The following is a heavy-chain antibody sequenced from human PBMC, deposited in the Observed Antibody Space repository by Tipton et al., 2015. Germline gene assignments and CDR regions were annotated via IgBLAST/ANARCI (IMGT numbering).Heavy chain of an antibody. V-gene: IGHV4-38-2*02. Sequence: TLSLTCAVSAYSISTDYYWGWIRQPPGKGLEWIGSISHSGNTYYNPSLKSRVTMSRDTSKNQFSLRLNSVTATDTAVYYCARELRVNSDSGGGDYWGQWTLVTVSS. J-gene: IGHJ4*02. D-gene: IGHD3-10*01. CDR3: ARELRVNSDSGGGDY. CDR1: AYSISTDYY. CDR2: ISHSGNT.